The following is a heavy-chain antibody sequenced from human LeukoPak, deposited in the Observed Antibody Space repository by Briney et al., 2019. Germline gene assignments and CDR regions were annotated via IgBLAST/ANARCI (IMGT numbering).Heavy chain of an antibody. V-gene: IGHV4-30-2*01. Sequence: ETSQTLSLTCAVSGGSISSGGYSWSWIRQPPGKGLEWIGYIYHSGSTYYNPSLKSRVTISVDRSKNQFSLKLSSVTAADTAVYYCAYYDSSGYYPDYWGQGTLVTVSS. CDR3: AYYDSSGYYPDY. J-gene: IGHJ4*02. CDR2: IYHSGST. D-gene: IGHD3-22*01. CDR1: GGSISSGGYS.